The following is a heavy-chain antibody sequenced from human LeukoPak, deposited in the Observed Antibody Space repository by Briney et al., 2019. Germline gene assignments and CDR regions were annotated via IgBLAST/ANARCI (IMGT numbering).Heavy chain of an antibody. CDR2: IQYDGSNK. CDR3: AKGAGVGFDY. CDR1: GFSFRSCG. V-gene: IGHV3-30*02. Sequence: PGGSLRLSCAASGFSFRSCGMHWVRQAPGKGLEWVTFIQYDGSNKYYADSVKGRFTISRDNSKNTLFLQMNSLRAADTAVYYCAKGAGVGFDYWGQGPLATVSS. D-gene: IGHD3-3*01. J-gene: IGHJ4*02.